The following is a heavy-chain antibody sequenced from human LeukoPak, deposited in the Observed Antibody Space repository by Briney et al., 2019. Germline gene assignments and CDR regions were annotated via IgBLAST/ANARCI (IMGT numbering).Heavy chain of an antibody. V-gene: IGHV4-39*01. CDR3: ARRDCTSTTCYAGSYYFDY. CDR1: GGSISSSSYY. J-gene: IGHJ4*02. CDR2: IYYSGSS. D-gene: IGHD2-2*01. Sequence: SETLSLTCSVFGGSISSSSYYWGWIRQPPGKGLEWIGSIYYSGSSSYNPSLKSRVTISVDTSKNQFSLKLTSVTAADTAVYYCARRDCTSTTCYAGSYYFDYWGQGTLVTVSS.